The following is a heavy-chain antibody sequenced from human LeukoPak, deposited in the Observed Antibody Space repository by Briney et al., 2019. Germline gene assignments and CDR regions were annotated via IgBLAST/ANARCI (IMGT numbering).Heavy chain of an antibody. CDR2: IKSDGGTT. Sequence: VGSLRVSCAASGFTFSNAWTSMVRQTPREGGEWGGRIKSDGGTTDYAAPVKRRFTISRDDSKNTLYLQMNSLNTEDTAVYYCTTELIVVVTFDPWGQGTLVTVSS. CDR1: GFTFSNAW. V-gene: IGHV3-15*01. J-gene: IGHJ5*02. CDR3: TTELIVVVTFDP. D-gene: IGHD3-22*01.